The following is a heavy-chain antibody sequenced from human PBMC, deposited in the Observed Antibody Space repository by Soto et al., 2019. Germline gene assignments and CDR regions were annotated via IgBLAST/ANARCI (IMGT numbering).Heavy chain of an antibody. CDR3: ARAGGLGAVAVDY. CDR1: AGSISSGGYS. J-gene: IGHJ4*02. D-gene: IGHD6-19*01. V-gene: IGHV4-30-2*01. CDR2: IYHSGST. Sequence: QLQLQESGSGLVKPSQTLSLTCAVSAGSISSGGYSWSWIRQPPGKGLAGIGHIYHSGSTYYNPSLQSRVTISVDRSKNQCSLKLSSVTAADTAVYYCARAGGLGAVAVDYWGQGTRVTVSS.